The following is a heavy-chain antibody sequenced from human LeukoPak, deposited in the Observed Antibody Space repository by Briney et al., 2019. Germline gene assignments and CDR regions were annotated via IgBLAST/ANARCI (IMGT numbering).Heavy chain of an antibody. D-gene: IGHD1-26*01. Sequence: PSETLSLTCTVSGGSISGYYWSWIRQPPGKGLEWIGYIYYSGSTNYNPSLKSRVTISVDTSKNQFSLKLSAVTAADTAVYYCARRGSGSYYDHAFDIWGQGTMVTVSS. J-gene: IGHJ3*02. V-gene: IGHV4-59*08. CDR2: IYYSGST. CDR1: GGSISGYY. CDR3: ARRGSGSYYDHAFDI.